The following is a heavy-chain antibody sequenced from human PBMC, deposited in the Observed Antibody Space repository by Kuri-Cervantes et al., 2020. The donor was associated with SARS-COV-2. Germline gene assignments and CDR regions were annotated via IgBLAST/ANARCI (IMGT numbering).Heavy chain of an antibody. J-gene: IGHJ4*02. CDR3: ARAELTGIDY. D-gene: IGHD7-27*01. Sequence: ASVKVSCKASGYTFTSYYMHWVRQAPGQGLEWMGIINPSGGSTSYAQKFQGRVTITRDTSTSTVYMDLSSLRAEDTAVYYCARAELTGIDYWGQGTLVTVSS. V-gene: IGHV1-46*01. CDR1: GYTFTSYY. CDR2: INPSGGST.